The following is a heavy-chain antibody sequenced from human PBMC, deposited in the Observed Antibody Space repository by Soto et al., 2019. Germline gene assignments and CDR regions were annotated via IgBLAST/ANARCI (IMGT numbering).Heavy chain of an antibody. V-gene: IGHV1-69*13. CDR1: GGTFSSYA. D-gene: IGHD3-10*02. CDR2: IIPIFGTA. CDR3: ARTKYVQRGLYI. J-gene: IGHJ3*02. Sequence: SVKVSCKASGGTFSSYAISWVRQAPGQGLEWMGGIIPIFGTANYAQKFQGRVTITADESTSTAYMELSSLRSEDTAVYYCARTKYVQRGLYIWRQGTMVTVPS.